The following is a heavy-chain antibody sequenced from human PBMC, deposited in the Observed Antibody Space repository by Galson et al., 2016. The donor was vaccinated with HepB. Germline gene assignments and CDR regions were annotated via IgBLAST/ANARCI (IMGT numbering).Heavy chain of an antibody. D-gene: IGHD2-2*01. V-gene: IGHV1-18*04. CDR2: VSTSNGNT. CDR1: GYTFTSHG. J-gene: IGHJ4*01. Sequence: SVKVSCKASGYTFTSHGISWLRQAPGQGPEWMGWVSTSNGNTNYAQKFQGRVTMTTDTSTTTAYMDLRSLRSDDTAVYYCARACPVASCWIVHWGHGTLVTVSS. CDR3: ARACPVASCWIVH.